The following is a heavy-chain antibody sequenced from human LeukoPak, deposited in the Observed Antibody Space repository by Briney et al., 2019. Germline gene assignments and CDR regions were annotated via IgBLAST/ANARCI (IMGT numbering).Heavy chain of an antibody. V-gene: IGHV3-53*01. D-gene: IGHD3-22*01. CDR1: GFTVSSNY. J-gene: IGHJ4*02. CDR2: IYSGGTI. CDR3: AREGSYDGSTMWYFDY. Sequence: GGSLRLSCAASGFTVSSNYMAWVRQAPGKGLEWGSVIYSGGTIYYADSLKGRFTISRDNSKNTLYLQMNSLGAEDTAVYYCAREGSYDGSTMWYFDYWGQGTLVTVSS.